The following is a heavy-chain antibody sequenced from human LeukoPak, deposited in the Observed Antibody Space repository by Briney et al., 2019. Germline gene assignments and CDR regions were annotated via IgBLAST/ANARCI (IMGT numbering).Heavy chain of an antibody. D-gene: IGHD3-22*01. V-gene: IGHV4-59*01. CDR3: AREERNYYDSSGPFDY. J-gene: IGHJ4*02. CDR1: GGSISSYY. Sequence: PSETLSLTCTVSGGSISSYYWSWIRQPPGKGLEWIGYIYYSGSTNYNPSLKSRVTISVDTSKNQFSLKLSSVTAADTAVYYCAREERNYYDSSGPFDYWGQGTLVTVYS. CDR2: IYYSGST.